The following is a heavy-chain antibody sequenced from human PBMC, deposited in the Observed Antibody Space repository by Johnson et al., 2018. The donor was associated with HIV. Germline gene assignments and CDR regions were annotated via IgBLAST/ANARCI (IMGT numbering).Heavy chain of an antibody. Sequence: VQLVESGGGLVQPGGSLRLSCAASGFTFTSYAMSWVRQAPGKGLEWVANIKQDGSEKYYVDSVKGRFTISRDNSKNTLYLQMNSLRAEDTAVYYCANDLSSSSLWCQGTMVTVSS. CDR3: ANDLSSSSL. CDR2: IKQDGSEK. CDR1: GFTFTSYA. D-gene: IGHD6-6*01. V-gene: IGHV3-7*01. J-gene: IGHJ3*01.